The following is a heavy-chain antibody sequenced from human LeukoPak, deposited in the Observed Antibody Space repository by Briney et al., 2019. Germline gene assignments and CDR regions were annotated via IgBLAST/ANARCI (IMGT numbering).Heavy chain of an antibody. CDR1: GFTFSDYY. Sequence: EGSLRLSCAASGFTFSDYYMTWIRQAPGKGLEWLAYIDSSGSTIYYADSVKGRFTISRDNARNSLYLQVTSLRAEDTAVYYCVRDGRWPRTLFDYWGQGTLVTVSS. V-gene: IGHV3-11*01. D-gene: IGHD5-24*01. CDR2: IDSSGSTI. J-gene: IGHJ4*02. CDR3: VRDGRWPRTLFDY.